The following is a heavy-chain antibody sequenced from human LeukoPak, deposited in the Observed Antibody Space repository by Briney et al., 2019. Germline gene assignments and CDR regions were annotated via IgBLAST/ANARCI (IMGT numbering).Heavy chain of an antibody. J-gene: IGHJ4*02. Sequence: SETLSLTCTVSGGSISSYYWSWIRQPPGKGLEWIGYIYYNGSTNYTPSLKSRVTISVDTSKNQFSLKLSSVTAADTAVYYCARALVGATFDYWGQGTLVTVSS. D-gene: IGHD1-26*01. CDR3: ARALVGATFDY. V-gene: IGHV4-59*01. CDR1: GGSISSYY. CDR2: IYYNGST.